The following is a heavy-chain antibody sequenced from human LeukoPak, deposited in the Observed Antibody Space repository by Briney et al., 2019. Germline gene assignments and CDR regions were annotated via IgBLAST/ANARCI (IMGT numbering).Heavy chain of an antibody. D-gene: IGHD4-11*01. CDR3: ASADPTHSNRTLYYGMDV. J-gene: IGHJ6*02. Sequence: SVTDSCMASGGTLRSYAISWVRQAPGQGREWMGRINPILGIANYAQKFQGRVTITADKSTSTAYMELSSLRSEDTAVYYCASADPTHSNRTLYYGMDVWGQGTTVTVSS. V-gene: IGHV1-69*04. CDR2: INPILGIA. CDR1: GGTLRSYA.